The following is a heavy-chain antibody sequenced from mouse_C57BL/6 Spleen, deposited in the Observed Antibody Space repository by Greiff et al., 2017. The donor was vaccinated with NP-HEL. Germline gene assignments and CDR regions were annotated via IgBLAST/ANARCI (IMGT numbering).Heavy chain of an antibody. D-gene: IGHD3-2*02. Sequence: EVQLVESGGDLVKPGGSLKLSCAASGFTFSSYGMSWVRQTPDKRLEWVATISSGGSYTYYPDSVKGRFTISRDNAKNTPYLQMSSLKSEDTAMYYCARLDSSGLYAMDYWGQGTSVTVSS. CDR2: ISSGGSYT. CDR1: GFTFSSYG. V-gene: IGHV5-6*01. J-gene: IGHJ4*01. CDR3: ARLDSSGLYAMDY.